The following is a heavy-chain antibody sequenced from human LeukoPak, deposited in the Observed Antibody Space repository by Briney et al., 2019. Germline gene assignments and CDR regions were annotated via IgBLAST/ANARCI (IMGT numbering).Heavy chain of an antibody. J-gene: IGHJ3*02. CDR1: GFTFSSYS. CDR2: ISSSSSYI. V-gene: IGHV3-21*01. CDR3: AREGGSSGYSADNAFEI. Sequence: GGSLRLSCAASGFTFSSYSMNWVCQAPGKGLEWVSSISSSSSYIYYADSVKGRFTISRDNAKNSLYLQMNSLRAEDTAVYYCAREGGSSGYSADNAFEIWGQGTMVTVSS. D-gene: IGHD3-22*01.